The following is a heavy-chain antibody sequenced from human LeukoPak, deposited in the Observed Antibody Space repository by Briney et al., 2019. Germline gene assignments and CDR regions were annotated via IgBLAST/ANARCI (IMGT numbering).Heavy chain of an antibody. J-gene: IGHJ4*02. CDR1: AYSISSGYY. Sequence: SETLSLTCTVSAYSISSGYYWGWIRQSPGQGLEWIGSIFHGGSTYYNPSLRSRVTISVDTSNNQFSLKLRSVTAADTAVYYCARDLAHCAGDCYSDGFDYWGQGTLVTVSS. CDR2: IFHGGST. V-gene: IGHV4-38-2*02. D-gene: IGHD2-21*02. CDR3: ARDLAHCAGDCYSDGFDY.